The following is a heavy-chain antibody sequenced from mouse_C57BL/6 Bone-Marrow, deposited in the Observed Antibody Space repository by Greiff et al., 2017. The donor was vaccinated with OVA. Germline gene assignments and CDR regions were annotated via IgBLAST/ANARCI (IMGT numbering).Heavy chain of an antibody. D-gene: IGHD1-1*01. Sequence: EVKLVESGGGLVKPGGSLKLSCAASGFTFSSYTMSWVRQTPEKRLEWVATISGGGGNTYYPDSVKGRFTISRDNAKNTLYLQMSSLRSEDTALYYCARLIITTVDEYFDVWGTGTTVTVSS. V-gene: IGHV5-9*01. CDR3: ARLIITTVDEYFDV. J-gene: IGHJ1*03. CDR1: GFTFSSYT. CDR2: ISGGGGNT.